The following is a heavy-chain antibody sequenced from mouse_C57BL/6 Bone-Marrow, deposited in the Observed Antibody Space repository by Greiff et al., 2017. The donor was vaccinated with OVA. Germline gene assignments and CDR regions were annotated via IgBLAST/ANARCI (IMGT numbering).Heavy chain of an antibody. D-gene: IGHD2-4*01. CDR1: GYTFTGYW. J-gene: IGHJ4*01. V-gene: IGHV1-9*01. CDR3: ARKKNYDYEEAAMDY. Sequence: VQLQQSGAELMKPGASVKLSCTATGYTFTGYWLEWVKQRPGHGLEWIGELLPGSGSTTYNETFKGKATFTANTSSNTAYMQLSSLTTEDSAIYDCARKKNYDYEEAAMDYWGQGTSVTVSS. CDR2: LLPGSGST.